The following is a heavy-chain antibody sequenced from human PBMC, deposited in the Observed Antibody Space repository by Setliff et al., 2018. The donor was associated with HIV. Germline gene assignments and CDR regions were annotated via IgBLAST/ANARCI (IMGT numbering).Heavy chain of an antibody. CDR2: IYTSGNI. CDR3: ARGRSTRSWV. D-gene: IGHD6-13*01. V-gene: IGHV4-61*02. Sequence: SETLSLTCTVSGGSIGSGSYYWTWIRQPAGKGLEWIGRIYTSGNINYNPSLKSRVTISVDTSKNQFSLKLTSVTAADTAVYYCARGRSTRSWVWGKGTTVTVSS. J-gene: IGHJ6*04. CDR1: GGSIGSGSYY.